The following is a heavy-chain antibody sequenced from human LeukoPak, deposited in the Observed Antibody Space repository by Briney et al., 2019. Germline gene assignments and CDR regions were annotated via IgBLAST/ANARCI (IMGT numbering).Heavy chain of an antibody. V-gene: IGHV3-21*01. CDR1: GFTFSNYN. J-gene: IGHJ4*02. D-gene: IGHD3-10*01. CDR3: ARISQTLGDWQLDY. Sequence: KSGGSLRLSCAASGFTFSNYNMNWVRQAPGKAMEWVSSITSSGTYIFYADSVKGRFTISRDNAKNTLYLQMNSLRVEDTAVYYCARISQTLGDWQLDYWGQGTLVTVSS. CDR2: ITSSGTYI.